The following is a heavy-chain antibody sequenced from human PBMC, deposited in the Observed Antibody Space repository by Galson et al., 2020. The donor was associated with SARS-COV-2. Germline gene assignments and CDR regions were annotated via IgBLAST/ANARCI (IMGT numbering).Heavy chain of an antibody. V-gene: IGHV1-46*01. CDR2: INTNTGNT. J-gene: IGHJ4*02. D-gene: IGHD5-12*01. CDR3: EREGAEEGGAIVATEDY. Sequence: ASVKVSCKASGYSFTSYYIHWVRQAPGQGLEWMGIINTNTGNTRYAQKFQGRVTMTRDTSTRTVYMELSGLKSEDTAVYYCEREGAEEGGAIVATEDYWGQGTLVTVSS. CDR1: GYSFTSYY.